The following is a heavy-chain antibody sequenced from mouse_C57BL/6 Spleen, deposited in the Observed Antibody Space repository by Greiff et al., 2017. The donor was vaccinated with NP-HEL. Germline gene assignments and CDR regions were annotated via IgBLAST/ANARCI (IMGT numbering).Heavy chain of an antibody. J-gene: IGHJ2*01. CDR3: ARDGWSFDY. V-gene: IGHV5-9*01. D-gene: IGHD2-3*01. CDR1: GFTFSSYT. Sequence: EVQRVESGGGLVKPGGSLKLSCAASGFTFSSYTMSWVRQTPEKGLEWVATISGGGGNTYYPDSVKGRFTISRDNAKNTLYLQMSSLRSEDTALYDCARDGWSFDYWGQGTTVTVSS. CDR2: ISGGGGNT.